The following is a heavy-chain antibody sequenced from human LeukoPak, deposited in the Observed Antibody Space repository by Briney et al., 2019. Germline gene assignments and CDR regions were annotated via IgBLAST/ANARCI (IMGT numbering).Heavy chain of an antibody. CDR3: ARHHLPYYYGSGSYSN. CDR2: INHSGST. J-gene: IGHJ4*02. D-gene: IGHD3-10*01. Sequence: SETLSLTCAVYGGYFSGYYWSWIRQPPGKGLEWIGEINHSGSTNYNPSLKSRVTISVDTSKNQFSLKLSSVTAADTAVYYCARHHLPYYYGSGSYSNWGQGTLVTVSS. V-gene: IGHV4-34*01. CDR1: GGYFSGYY.